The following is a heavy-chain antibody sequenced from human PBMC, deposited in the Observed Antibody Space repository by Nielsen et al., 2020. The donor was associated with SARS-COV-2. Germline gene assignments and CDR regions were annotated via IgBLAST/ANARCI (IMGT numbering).Heavy chain of an antibody. J-gene: IGHJ6*02. V-gene: IGHV3-33*01. D-gene: IGHD6-13*01. CDR3: ARSQFGIAAAGMPPYYYYGMDV. CDR1: GFTFSSYG. CDR2: IWYDGSNK. Sequence: GGSLRLSCAASGFTFSSYGMHWVRQAPGKGLEWVAVIWYDGSNKYYADSVKGRFTISRDNSKNTLYLQMNSLRAEDTAVYYCARSQFGIAAAGMPPYYYYGMDVWGQGTTVTVSS.